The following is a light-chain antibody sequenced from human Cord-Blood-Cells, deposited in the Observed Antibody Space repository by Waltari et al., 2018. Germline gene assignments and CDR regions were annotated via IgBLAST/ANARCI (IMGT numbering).Light chain of an antibody. J-gene: IGLJ1*01. V-gene: IGLV2-23*02. CDR1: SSDFGSSHL. CDR3: CSYAGSSTYV. Sequence: QSALTQPASVPGSPGQSITLPCTGTSSDFGSSHLVSWYQQHPGKAPKLLIYEVSKRPSGVSNRFSGSKSGNTASLTISGLQAEDEADYYCCSYAGSSTYVFGTGTKVTVL. CDR2: EVS.